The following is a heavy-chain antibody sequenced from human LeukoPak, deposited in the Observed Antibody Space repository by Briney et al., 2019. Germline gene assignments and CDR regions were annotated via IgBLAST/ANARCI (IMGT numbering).Heavy chain of an antibody. CDR1: GGSISSRSYY. D-gene: IGHD3-10*01. CDR2: IYYSGST. V-gene: IGHV4-39*02. CDR3: ARDLIITMVRGAFDY. Sequence: PSETLSLTCTVSGGSISSRSYYWRSIRQPPGKGLDWIGSIYYSGSTYYNPSLQSRSTISEDTSKYQCSLKLNSVTAADTAVYYCARDLIITMVRGAFDYWGQGTLVTVSS. J-gene: IGHJ4*02.